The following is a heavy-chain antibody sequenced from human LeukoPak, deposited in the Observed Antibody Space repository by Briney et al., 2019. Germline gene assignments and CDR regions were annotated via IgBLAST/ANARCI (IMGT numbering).Heavy chain of an antibody. Sequence: PSETLSLTCAVYGGSFSGYYWSWIRQPPGKGLEWIGEINHSGSTNYNPSLKSRVTISVDTSKNQFSLKLSSVTAADTAVYYCAREGPYYDFWSGYLHKDYYYYMDVWSQGTTVTVSS. V-gene: IGHV4-34*01. CDR1: GGSFSGYY. J-gene: IGHJ6*03. CDR2: INHSGST. CDR3: AREGPYYDFWSGYLHKDYYYYMDV. D-gene: IGHD3-3*01.